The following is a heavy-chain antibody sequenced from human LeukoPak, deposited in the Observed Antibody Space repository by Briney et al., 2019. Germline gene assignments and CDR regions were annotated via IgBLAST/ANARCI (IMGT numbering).Heavy chain of an antibody. CDR3: GGHSGGRDSSGEYWYFDL. CDR1: GGSISSYY. V-gene: IGHV4-59*08. D-gene: IGHD3-22*01. Sequence: PSETLSLTCTVPGGSISSYYWSWIRQPPGKGLEWIGYIYYSGSTNYNPSLKSRVTITGDTSKKQFSLKLRSVTAADTAVYYCGGHSGGRDSSGEYWYFDLWGRGTLVTVSS. J-gene: IGHJ2*01. CDR2: IYYSGST.